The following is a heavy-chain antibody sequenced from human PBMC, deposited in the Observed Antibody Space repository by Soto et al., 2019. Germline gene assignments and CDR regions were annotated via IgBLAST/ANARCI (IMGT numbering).Heavy chain of an antibody. D-gene: IGHD5-12*01. Sequence: QITLKESGPTLVKPTQPLTLTCTFSGFSLSTSGVGVGWIRQPPGKALEWLALIYWNDDKRYSPSLKSRLTITKDTSKNQVVLTMTNMDPVDTATYYCAHRHPSSGYENNWFDPWGQGTLVTVSS. CDR2: IYWNDDK. V-gene: IGHV2-5*01. J-gene: IGHJ5*02. CDR1: GFSLSTSGVG. CDR3: AHRHPSSGYENNWFDP.